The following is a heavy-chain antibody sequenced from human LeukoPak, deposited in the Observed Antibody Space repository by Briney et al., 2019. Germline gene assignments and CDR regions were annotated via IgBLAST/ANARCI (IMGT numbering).Heavy chain of an antibody. CDR3: ARSTRSFWFG. D-gene: IGHD3-9*01. V-gene: IGHV4-59*08. J-gene: IGHJ4*02. Sequence: SETLSLTCTVSGGSISSYYWSWIRQPPGKGLEWIGYIYYSGSTYYNPSLKSRVTISVDTSKNQFSLKLSSVTAADTAVYYCARSTRSFWFGWGQGTLVTVSS. CDR2: IYYSGST. CDR1: GGSISSYY.